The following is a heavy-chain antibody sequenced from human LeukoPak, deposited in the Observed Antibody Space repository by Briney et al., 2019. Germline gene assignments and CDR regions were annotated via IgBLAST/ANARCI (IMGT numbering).Heavy chain of an antibody. CDR1: GGTFSSYA. CDR3: ACLQEGYCSGGSCYSDFDY. J-gene: IGHJ4*02. CDR2: IIPIFGTA. D-gene: IGHD2-15*01. Sequence: SVKVSCKASGGTFSSYAISWVRQAPGQGLEWMGGIIPIFGTANYAQKFQGRVTITADKSTSTAYMELSSLRSEDTAVYYCACLQEGYCSGGSCYSDFDYWGQGTLVTVSS. V-gene: IGHV1-69*06.